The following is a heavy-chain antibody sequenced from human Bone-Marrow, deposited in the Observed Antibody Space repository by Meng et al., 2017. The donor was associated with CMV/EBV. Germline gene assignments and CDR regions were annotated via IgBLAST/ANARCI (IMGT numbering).Heavy chain of an antibody. Sequence: SETLSLTCTVSGYSISSGYYWGWIRQPPGKGLEWIGSIYHSGSTYYNPSLKSRVTISVDTSKNQFSLKLSSVTAADTAVYYCARGSVCIAAAAFTFYYYYYGMDVWGQGTTVTVSS. CDR3: ARGSVCIAAAAFTFYYYYYGMDV. CDR2: IYHSGST. D-gene: IGHD6-13*01. V-gene: IGHV4-38-2*02. CDR1: GYSISSGYY. J-gene: IGHJ6*02.